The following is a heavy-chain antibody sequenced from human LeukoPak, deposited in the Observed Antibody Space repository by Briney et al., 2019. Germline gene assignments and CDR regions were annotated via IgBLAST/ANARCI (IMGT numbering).Heavy chain of an antibody. CDR3: ARLRRDINDWYADDC. V-gene: IGHV4-4*07. D-gene: IGHD6-19*01. CDR1: GGSVNTYY. J-gene: IGHJ4*02. CDR2: ISITEGT. Sequence: YPSETLSLTCSVSGGSVNTYYWSWIRQSAGKGLEWIGRISITEGTNYNPSLKSRVSMSVDASKNQASLKLGSVTAADTAVYYCARLRRDINDWYADDCWGQGTLVTVSS.